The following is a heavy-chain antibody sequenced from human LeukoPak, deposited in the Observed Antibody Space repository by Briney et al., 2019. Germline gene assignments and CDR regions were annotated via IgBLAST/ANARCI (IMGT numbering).Heavy chain of an antibody. CDR3: ARGVLDGYNGDAFDI. V-gene: IGHV4-39*06. J-gene: IGHJ3*02. CDR1: GGPISSSSYY. D-gene: IGHD5-24*01. Sequence: SETLSLTCTVSGGPISSSSYYWGWIRQPPGKGLEWIGSIYYSGSTYYNPSLKSRVTISVDTSKNQFPLKLSSVTAADTAVYYCARGVLDGYNGDAFDIWGQGTMVTVSS. CDR2: IYYSGST.